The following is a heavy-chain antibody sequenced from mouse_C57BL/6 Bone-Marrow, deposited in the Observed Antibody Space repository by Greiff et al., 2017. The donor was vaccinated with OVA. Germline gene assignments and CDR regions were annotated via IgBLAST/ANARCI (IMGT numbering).Heavy chain of an antibody. J-gene: IGHJ4*01. CDR1: GYSFTDYN. CDR3: ARRGYSGVWYAMDY. CDR2: INPNYGTT. V-gene: IGHV1-39*01. Sequence: VQLQQSGPELVKPGASVKISCKASGYSFTDYNMNWVKQSNGKSLEWIGVINPNYGTTSYNQKFKGKATLTVDQSSSTAYMQLNSLTSEDSAVYYGARRGYSGVWYAMDYWGQGTSVTVSS. D-gene: IGHD2-3*01.